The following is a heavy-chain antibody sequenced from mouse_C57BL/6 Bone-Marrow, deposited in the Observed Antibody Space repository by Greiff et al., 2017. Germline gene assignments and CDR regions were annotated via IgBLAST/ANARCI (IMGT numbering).Heavy chain of an antibody. D-gene: IGHD1-1*01. CDR3: ANYYGSGSAWFAY. J-gene: IGHJ3*01. V-gene: IGHV1-19*01. Sequence: EVQLQQSGPVLVKPGASVKMSCKASGYTFTDYYMNWVKQSHGKSLEWIGVINPYNGGTSYNQKFKGKATLTVDKSSSTAYMELNSLTSEDSAVYYCANYYGSGSAWFAYWGQGTLVTVSA. CDR1: GYTFTDYY. CDR2: INPYNGGT.